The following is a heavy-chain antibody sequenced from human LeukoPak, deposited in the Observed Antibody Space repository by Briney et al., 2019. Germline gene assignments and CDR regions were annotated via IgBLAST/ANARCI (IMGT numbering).Heavy chain of an antibody. V-gene: IGHV3-21*01. Sequence: AGGSLRLSCAASGFPFDSYTLNWFRQAPGKGLEWVSSISSTSAYIYYADSVRGRFTISRDNAKNSLYLQMNSLRAEDTAVFYCARDPGRSTTGRFDYWGQGTLVTVSS. CDR2: ISSTSAYI. CDR3: ARDPGRSTTGRFDY. CDR1: GFPFDSYT. J-gene: IGHJ4*02. D-gene: IGHD1-1*01.